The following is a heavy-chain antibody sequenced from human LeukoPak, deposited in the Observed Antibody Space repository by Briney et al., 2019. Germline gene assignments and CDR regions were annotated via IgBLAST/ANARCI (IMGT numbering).Heavy chain of an antibody. J-gene: IGHJ4*02. CDR1: GFTFSSYA. Sequence: GGSLRLYCSASGFTFSSYAMHWVRQAPGKGLEYVSAISSNGGSTYYADSVKGRFTISRDNSKNTLYLQMSSLRAEDTAVYYCVKGARGYFDWPYDYWGQGTLVTVSS. CDR2: ISSNGGST. D-gene: IGHD3-9*01. CDR3: VKGARGYFDWPYDY. V-gene: IGHV3-64D*06.